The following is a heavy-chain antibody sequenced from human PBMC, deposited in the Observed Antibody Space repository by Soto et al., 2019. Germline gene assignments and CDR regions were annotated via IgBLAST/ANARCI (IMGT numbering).Heavy chain of an antibody. CDR3: ARASDNQGENV. CDR2: ISRSGST. J-gene: IGHJ3*01. D-gene: IGHD1-26*01. Sequence: SDTLSLTCAVYGGSISGYYWIWFRQSTEKGLEWIGEISRSGSTDYNPSLKSRVTISIDMSKNQLSLKLNSVTAADTAVYYCARASDNQGENVWGQGTMVNVSS. V-gene: IGHV4-34*01. CDR1: GGSISGYY.